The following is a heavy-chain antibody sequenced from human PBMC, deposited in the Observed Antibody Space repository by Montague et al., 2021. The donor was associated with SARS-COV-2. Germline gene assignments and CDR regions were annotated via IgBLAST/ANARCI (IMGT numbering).Heavy chain of an antibody. J-gene: IGHJ4*02. V-gene: IGHV4-39*01. CDR3: ARREYSYGWGD. D-gene: IGHD5-18*01. CDR1: GGPISGSSDY. CDR2: VDYSGNT. Sequence: SETLSLTCTLTGGPISGSSDYWGWIRQSPGKGLEWIASVDYSGNTYYSPSLKVRLTISVDTSKNKFSLKLTSVTAADTALYCCARREYSYGWGDWGQGTPVTVSS.